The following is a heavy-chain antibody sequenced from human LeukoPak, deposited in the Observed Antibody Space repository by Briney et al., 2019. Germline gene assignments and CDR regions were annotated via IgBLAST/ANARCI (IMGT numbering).Heavy chain of an antibody. V-gene: IGHV3-9*03. Sequence: GRSLRLSCAASGFTFDDYAMHWVRQAPRKGLEWVSGISWNSGSIGYADSVKGRFIISRDNAKNSLYLQMNSLRAEDMALYYCAKADSSSWYYFDYWGQGTLVTVSS. J-gene: IGHJ4*02. D-gene: IGHD6-13*01. CDR3: AKADSSSWYYFDY. CDR2: ISWNSGSI. CDR1: GFTFDDYA.